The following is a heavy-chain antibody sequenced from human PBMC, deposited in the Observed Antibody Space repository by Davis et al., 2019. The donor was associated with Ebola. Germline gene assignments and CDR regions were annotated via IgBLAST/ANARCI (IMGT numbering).Heavy chain of an antibody. CDR3: ARISCSGGSCYVGV. Sequence: SGPTLVKPTQTLTLTCTFSGFSLSTSGMCVSWIRQPPGKALEWLALIDWDDDKFYSTSLKTRLTISKDTSKNQVVLTMTNMDPVDTATYYCARISCSGGSCYVGVWGQGTTVTVSS. J-gene: IGHJ6*02. CDR2: IDWDDDK. CDR1: GFSLSTSGMC. V-gene: IGHV2-70*01. D-gene: IGHD2-15*01.